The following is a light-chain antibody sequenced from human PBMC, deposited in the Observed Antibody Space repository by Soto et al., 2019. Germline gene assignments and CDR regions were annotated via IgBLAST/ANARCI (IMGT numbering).Light chain of an antibody. CDR1: QSIYIY. CDR3: QQYVNLPLT. J-gene: IGKJ5*01. V-gene: IGKV1-33*01. CDR2: DAS. Sequence: DIQMTQSPSSLSASIGDRVTITCRASQSIYIYLNWYQQKPGKAPKLLIYDASNLETGVPSRFSGSGSGSDFTFTINNLQPEDIATYYCQQYVNLPLTFGQGTRLEIK.